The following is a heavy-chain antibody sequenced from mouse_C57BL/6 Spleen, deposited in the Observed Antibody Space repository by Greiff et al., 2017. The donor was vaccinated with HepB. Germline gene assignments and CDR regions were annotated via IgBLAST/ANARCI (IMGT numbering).Heavy chain of an antibody. Sequence: EVQGVESGGDLVKPGGSLKLSCAASGFTFSSYGMSWVRQTPDKRLEWVATISSGGSYTYYPDSVKGRFTISRDNAKNTLYLQMSSMKSEDTAMYYCARQTMVTSYYFDYWGQSTTLTVSS. CDR2: ISSGGSYT. D-gene: IGHD2-2*01. J-gene: IGHJ2*01. CDR3: ARQTMVTSYYFDY. CDR1: GFTFSSYG. V-gene: IGHV5-6*01.